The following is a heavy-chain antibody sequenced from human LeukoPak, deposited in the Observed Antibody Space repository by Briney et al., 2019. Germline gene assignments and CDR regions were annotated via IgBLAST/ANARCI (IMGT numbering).Heavy chain of an antibody. CDR2: IKQDGSEK. CDR3: ARVKYSGYDSMGVVDY. D-gene: IGHD5-12*01. Sequence: GGSLRLSCAASGFTFSSYWMSWVRQAPGKGLEWVANIKQDGSEKYYVDSVKGRFTISRNNAKNSLYLQMNSLRAEDTAVYYCARVKYSGYDSMGVVDYWGQGTLVTVSS. V-gene: IGHV3-7*01. CDR1: GFTFSSYW. J-gene: IGHJ4*02.